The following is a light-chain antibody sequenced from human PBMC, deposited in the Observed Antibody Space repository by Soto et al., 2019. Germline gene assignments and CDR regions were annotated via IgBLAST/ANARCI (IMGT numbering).Light chain of an antibody. J-gene: IGLJ1*01. CDR2: DVS. V-gene: IGLV2-14*03. CDR3: SSYTSSNTFV. CDR1: SSDVGGYNY. Sequence: QSALTQPASVSGSAGQSSTISCTGTSSDVGGYNYVSRYQQHPGNAPKLMIYDVSNRPSGISSRVSGSKSGNTAYLTISGLQAEDEADYYCSSYTSSNTFVFGTGTKLTVL.